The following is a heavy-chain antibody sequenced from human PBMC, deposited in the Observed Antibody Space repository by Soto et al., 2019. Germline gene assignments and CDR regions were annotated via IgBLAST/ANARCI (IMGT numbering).Heavy chain of an antibody. CDR2: IKSKTDGGTT. J-gene: IGHJ6*04. CDR3: FTSLGSEYYDFWSHHMPPGLGV. Sequence: GGSLRLSCAASGFTFSNAWMSWVRQAPGKGLEWVGRIKSKTDGGTTDYAAPVKGRFTISRDDSKNTLYLQMNSLKTEDTAVYYCFTSLGSEYYDFWSHHMPPGLGVWGKGTTVTVSS. V-gene: IGHV3-15*01. CDR1: GFTFSNAW. D-gene: IGHD3-3*01.